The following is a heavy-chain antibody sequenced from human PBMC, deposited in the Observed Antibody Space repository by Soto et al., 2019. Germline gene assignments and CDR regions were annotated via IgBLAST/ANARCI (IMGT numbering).Heavy chain of an antibody. V-gene: IGHV4-34*01. D-gene: IGHD5-12*01. CDR2: INHSGST. J-gene: IGHJ4*02. CDR1: GGSFSGYY. Sequence: PSETLSLTCAVYGGSFSGYYWSWIRQPPGKGLEWIGEINHSGSTNYNPPLKSRVTISVDTSKNQFSLKLSSVTAADTAVYYCARGPRYSGYDYYFDYWGQGTLVTVSS. CDR3: ARGPRYSGYDYYFDY.